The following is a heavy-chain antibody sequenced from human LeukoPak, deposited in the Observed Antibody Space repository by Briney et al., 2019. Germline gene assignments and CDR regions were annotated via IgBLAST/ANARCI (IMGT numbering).Heavy chain of an antibody. J-gene: IGHJ4*02. CDR2: ICSSGSA. CDR3: ARVTTLKRSFDY. CDR1: GGSISSGDYY. D-gene: IGHD4-17*01. Sequence: TLSLTCPVFGGSISSGDYYWTWTRQHPGKGLAWIGNICSSGSAYYKSSLKSRVTISVDTSNNQFSPSLSSETAADTAVYCCARVTTLKRSFDYWGQGTLVTVSS. V-gene: IGHV4-31*03.